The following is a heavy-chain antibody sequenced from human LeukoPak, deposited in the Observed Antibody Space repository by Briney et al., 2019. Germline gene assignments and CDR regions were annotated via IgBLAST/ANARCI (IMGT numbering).Heavy chain of an antibody. CDR3: ACNRSSSVMGV. D-gene: IGHD6-6*01. V-gene: IGHV3-48*01. CDR2: ISSSSNTI. CDR1: GLTFSSYS. Sequence: PGGSLRLPCAASGLTFSSYSMNWVRQAPGKGLEWVSYISSSSNTIYYADSVKGRFTISRDNAKNSLYLQMNSLRAEDTAMYYCACNRSSSVMGVWGQGTLVTVSS. J-gene: IGHJ4*02.